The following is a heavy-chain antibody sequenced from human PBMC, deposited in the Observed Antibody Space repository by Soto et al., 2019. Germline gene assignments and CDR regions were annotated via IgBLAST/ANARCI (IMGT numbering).Heavy chain of an antibody. CDR2: IDGAGRIT. D-gene: IGHD3-10*01. V-gene: IGHV3-23*01. CDR1: GFTPSSSD. J-gene: IGHJ5*01. Sequence: EVQLLESGGGFIQPGGSLTLSCATSGFTPSSSDMSWVRQGPGEGLEWVSTIDGAGRITYYADSVRGRFTISRDNSKNTLYLQMEGLGADDTVVYYCVKSSGWCHSWGQGALVTVS. CDR3: VKSSGWCHS.